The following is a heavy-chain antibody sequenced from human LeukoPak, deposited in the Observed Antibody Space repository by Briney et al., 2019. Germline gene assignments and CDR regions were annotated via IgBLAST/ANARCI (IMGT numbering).Heavy chain of an antibody. CDR2: ISGSGGST. V-gene: IGHV3-23*01. Sequence: GGSLRLSCAAAGFTFSSYAMSWVRQAPGKGLEWVSAISGSGGSTYYADSVKGRFTISRDNFKNTLYLQMNSLRAEDTAVYYCAKDPTRYYYDSSGYNEANFDYWGQGTLVTVSS. D-gene: IGHD3-22*01. J-gene: IGHJ4*02. CDR3: AKDPTRYYYDSSGYNEANFDY. CDR1: GFTFSSYA.